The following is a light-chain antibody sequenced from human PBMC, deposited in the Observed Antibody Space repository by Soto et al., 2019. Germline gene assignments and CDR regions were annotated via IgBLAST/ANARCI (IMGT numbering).Light chain of an antibody. CDR2: GAS. CDR1: QSVSSSY. CDR3: QQYGSSLYT. V-gene: IGKV3-20*01. Sequence: EIVLTHSPGTLSLSPGERATLSCRASQSVSSSYLAWYQQKPGQAPRLLIYGASSRATGIPDRFSGSGSGTDFTLTISRLEPEDFAVYYCQQYGSSLYTFGQGNKLEIK. J-gene: IGKJ2*01.